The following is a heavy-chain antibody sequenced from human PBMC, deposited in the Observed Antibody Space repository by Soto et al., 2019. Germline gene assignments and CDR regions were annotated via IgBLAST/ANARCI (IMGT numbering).Heavy chain of an antibody. V-gene: IGHV3-23*01. CDR3: AKDRRDPQKEYSSFDY. CDR1: GFTFSSYA. D-gene: IGHD6-6*01. J-gene: IGHJ4*02. CDR2: ISGSGGST. Sequence: GGSLRLSCAASGFTFSSYAMSWVRQAPGKGLEWVSAISGSGGSTYYADSVQGRFTISRDNSKNTLDLQMNSLRGEDTAVYYRAKDRRDPQKEYSSFDYWGQGTLVTVSS.